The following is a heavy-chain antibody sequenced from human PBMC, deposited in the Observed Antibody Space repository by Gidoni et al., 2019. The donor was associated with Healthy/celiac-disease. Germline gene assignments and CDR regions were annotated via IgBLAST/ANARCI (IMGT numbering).Heavy chain of an antibody. CDR1: RFTSSSYW. CDR3: ARGGGYKFGPPLD. CDR2: INSDGSST. V-gene: IGHV3-74*01. Sequence: EVQLVESGGGLVQPGGSLRLSCAASRFTSSSYWLHWVRQAPGKGLVWVSRINSDGSSTSYADSVKGRFTISRDNAKNTLYLQMNSLRAEDTAVYYCARGGGYKFGPPLDWGQGTLVTVSS. J-gene: IGHJ4*02. D-gene: IGHD5-12*01.